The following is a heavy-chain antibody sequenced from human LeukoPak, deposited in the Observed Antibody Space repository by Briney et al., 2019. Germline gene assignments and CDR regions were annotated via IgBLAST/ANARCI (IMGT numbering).Heavy chain of an antibody. CDR1: GFTFSNYG. CDR3: AKDSGSGWYVGYYFDY. Sequence: GGSLRLSCEASGFTFSNYGMHWVRQAPGKGLEWVAVISYDGNNKYYADSVKGRFTISRDNSKNTLYLQINSLRPEDTAVYCCAKDSGSGWYVGYYFDYWGQGTLVTVSS. CDR2: ISYDGNNK. J-gene: IGHJ4*02. D-gene: IGHD6-19*01. V-gene: IGHV3-30*18.